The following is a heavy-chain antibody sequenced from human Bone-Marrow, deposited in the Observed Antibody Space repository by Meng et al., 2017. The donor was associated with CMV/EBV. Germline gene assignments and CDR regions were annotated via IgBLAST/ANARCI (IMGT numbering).Heavy chain of an antibody. Sequence: SQTLPLTCAVYGGSFSGYYWSWIRQPPGKGLEWIGEINHSGSTDYNPSLKSRVTISVDTSKNQFSLKLSSVTAADTAVYYCARGSYSSGYYYFDYWGQGTLVTVSS. CDR2: INHSGST. CDR3: ARGSYSSGYYYFDY. CDR1: GGSFSGYY. V-gene: IGHV4-34*01. D-gene: IGHD3-22*01. J-gene: IGHJ4*02.